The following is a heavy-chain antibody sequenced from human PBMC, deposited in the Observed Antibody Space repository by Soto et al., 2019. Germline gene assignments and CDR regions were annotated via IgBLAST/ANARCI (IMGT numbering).Heavy chain of an antibody. CDR2: ISAYNGNT. J-gene: IGHJ5*02. V-gene: IGHV1-18*01. D-gene: IGHD3-9*01. CDR3: ARVATYYDIPNWFDP. Sequence: QVQLVQSGAEVKKPGASVKVSCKASGYTFTSYGISWVRQAPGQGLEWMGWISAYNGNTNYAQKLQGRVTMTTDTSTRTAYMEPRSLSSDDTSVYYCARVATYYDIPNWFDPWGQVTLVTVSA. CDR1: GYTFTSYG.